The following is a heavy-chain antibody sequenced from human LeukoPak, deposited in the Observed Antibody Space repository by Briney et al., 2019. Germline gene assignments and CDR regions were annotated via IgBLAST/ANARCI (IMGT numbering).Heavy chain of an antibody. D-gene: IGHD6-19*01. CDR2: ISGSGGST. J-gene: IGHJ3*02. V-gene: IGHV3-23*01. CDR1: GFTFSSYA. CDR3: AKPALRSGWKHDAFDI. Sequence: GGSLRLSCAASGFTFSSYAMSWVRQAPGKGLEWVSAISGSGGSTYYADSVKGRFTISRDNSKNTLYLQMNSLRAEDTAVYYCAKPALRSGWKHDAFDIWGHGTMVTVSS.